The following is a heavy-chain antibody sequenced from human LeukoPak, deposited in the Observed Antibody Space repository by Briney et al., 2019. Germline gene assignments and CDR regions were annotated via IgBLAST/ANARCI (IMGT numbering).Heavy chain of an antibody. CDR1: GGSITSYH. D-gene: IGHD3-10*01. CDR2: IYSSGST. Sequence: PSETLSLTCTVSGGSITSYHWSWIRQPAGKGLEWIGRIYSSGSTNYNSSLKSRVTMSVDTSKNLFSLKVTSVTAADTAVYYCARQRPHAAGEAFDIWGQGTMVTVSS. CDR3: ARQRPHAAGEAFDI. J-gene: IGHJ3*02. V-gene: IGHV4-4*07.